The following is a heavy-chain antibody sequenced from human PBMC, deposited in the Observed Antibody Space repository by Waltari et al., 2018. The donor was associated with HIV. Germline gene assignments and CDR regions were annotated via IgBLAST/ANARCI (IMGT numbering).Heavy chain of an antibody. CDR1: EGTFSSYA. D-gene: IGHD2-21*01. CDR2: IIPIFGTA. J-gene: IGHJ3*02. CDR3: ARETNCGGDCYFRRGIGHDAFDI. Sequence: QVQLVQSGAEVKKPGSSVKVSCKASEGTFSSYAISWVRQAPGQGLEWMGGIIPIFGTANYAQKFQGRVTITADESTSTAYMELSSLRSEDTAVYYCARETNCGGDCYFRRGIGHDAFDIWGQGTMVTVSS. V-gene: IGHV1-69*01.